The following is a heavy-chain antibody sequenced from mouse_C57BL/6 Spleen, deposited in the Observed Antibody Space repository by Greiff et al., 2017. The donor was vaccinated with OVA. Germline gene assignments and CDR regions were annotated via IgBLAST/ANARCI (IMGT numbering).Heavy chain of an antibody. CDR1: GYTFTDYE. J-gene: IGHJ4*01. D-gene: IGHD1-1*01. V-gene: IGHV1-15*01. CDR3: TRLPTTVVATRYAMDY. CDR2: IDPETGGT. Sequence: QVQLHQSGAELVRPGASVTLSCKASGYTFTDYEMHWVKQTPVHGLEWIGAIDPETGGTTYNQKFKGKAILTADKSSSTAYMELRSLTSEDSAVYYCTRLPTTVVATRYAMDYWGQGTSVTVSS.